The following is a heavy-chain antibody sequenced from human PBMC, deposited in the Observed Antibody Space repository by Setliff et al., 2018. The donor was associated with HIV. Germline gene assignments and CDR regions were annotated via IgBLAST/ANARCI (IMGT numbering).Heavy chain of an antibody. CDR2: IIPIFGTA. CDR3: ARDWGGSSCGTASWYFDL. J-gene: IGHJ2*01. D-gene: IGHD6-13*01. V-gene: IGHV1-69*13. Sequence: SVKVSCKASGGTFSSYAISWVRQAPGQGLEWMGGIIPIFGTANYAQKFQGRVTITADESTSTAYMELSSQRSEDTAVYYCARDWGGSSCGTASWYFDLWGRGTLVTVSS. CDR1: GGTFSSYA.